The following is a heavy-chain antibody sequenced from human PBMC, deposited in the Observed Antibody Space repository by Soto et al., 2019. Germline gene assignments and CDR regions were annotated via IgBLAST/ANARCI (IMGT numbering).Heavy chain of an antibody. CDR1: GVTINSFA. V-gene: IGHV1-69*01. D-gene: IGHD4-17*01. J-gene: IGHJ4*02. Sequence: QVQLVQSGAEVKKPGSPVKVSCKASGVTINSFAVTWVRQAPGQGFQWLGGITPLFETTNYAQNFQGRVTITADESTTTSYMELRGLASEDTAVYYCARGYGGYFDDWGQGTLVIVSS. CDR2: ITPLFETT. CDR3: ARGYGGYFDD.